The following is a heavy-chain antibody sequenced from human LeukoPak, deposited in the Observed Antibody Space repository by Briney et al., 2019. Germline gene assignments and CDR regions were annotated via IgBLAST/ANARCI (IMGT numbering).Heavy chain of an antibody. Sequence: ASVKVSCKASGYTFTSYGISWVRQAPGQGLEWMGWINPNSGRTNYAHNFQGRVTLTRDPSISTAYMELTGLTSNDTGVYYCARTREYSSTWFFPPFDPWGQGTLVTVSS. CDR2: INPNSGRT. CDR3: ARTREYSSTWFFPPFDP. J-gene: IGHJ5*02. CDR1: GYTFTSYG. V-gene: IGHV1-2*02. D-gene: IGHD6-13*01.